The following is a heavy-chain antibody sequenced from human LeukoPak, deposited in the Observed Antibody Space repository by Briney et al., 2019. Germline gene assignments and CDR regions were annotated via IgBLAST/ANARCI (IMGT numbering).Heavy chain of an antibody. Sequence: ASVKVSCKASGCTFIGNYIHWVRQAPGQGLEWMGVINPSDGRTSYAQKFQGRVTMTRDTSTSTVYMELNSLRSEDTAVYYCARKVDPRAFDIWGQGTMVTVSS. V-gene: IGHV1-46*01. J-gene: IGHJ3*02. CDR3: ARKVDPRAFDI. CDR1: GCTFIGNY. CDR2: INPSDGRT. D-gene: IGHD3-9*01.